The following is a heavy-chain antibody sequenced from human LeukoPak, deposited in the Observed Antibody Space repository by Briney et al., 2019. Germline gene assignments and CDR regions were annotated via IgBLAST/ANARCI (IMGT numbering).Heavy chain of an antibody. J-gene: IGHJ4*02. CDR2: IRYDGSNK. V-gene: IGHV3-30*02. Sequence: GGSLRLSCAASGFAASGFTLSTFGMHWVRQAPGKGLEWVAFIRYDGSNKYYADSVKGRFTISRDDSKNTLYLQMNSLRAEDTAAYYCAKGYYFDILSGYSSPDSWGQGTLVTVSS. D-gene: IGHD3-9*01. CDR1: GFTLSTFG. CDR3: AKGYYFDILSGYSSPDS.